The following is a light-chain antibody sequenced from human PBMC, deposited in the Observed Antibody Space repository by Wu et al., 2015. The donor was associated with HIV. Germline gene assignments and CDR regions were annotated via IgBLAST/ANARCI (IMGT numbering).Light chain of an antibody. Sequence: EIVMTQSPATLSVSPGERATLSCRASQSVSINLAWYQQKPGQAPRLLIYGASNRATGIPARFSGSGSGTEFTLTISSLQSEDFAVYYCQQYNNWPLYSFGQGTKLEIK. CDR1: QSVSIN. CDR3: QQYNNWPLYS. CDR2: GAS. J-gene: IGKJ2*03. V-gene: IGKV3-15*01.